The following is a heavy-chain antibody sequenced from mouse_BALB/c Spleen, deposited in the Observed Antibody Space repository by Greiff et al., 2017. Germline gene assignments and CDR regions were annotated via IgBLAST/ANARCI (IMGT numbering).Heavy chain of an antibody. J-gene: IGHJ4*01. Sequence: QVQLQQPGAELVKPWASVTMSCKASGYTFTSDNMHWVKQTPGQGLEWIGAIYTGNGDTSYNQKFKGKATFTADKSSSTAYMQLSSLTSEDSAVYYCAMAPYSMDDWGQGTSVTVSS. CDR2: IYTGNGDT. CDR3: AMAPYSMDD. CDR1: GYTFTSDN. V-gene: IGHV1-12*01.